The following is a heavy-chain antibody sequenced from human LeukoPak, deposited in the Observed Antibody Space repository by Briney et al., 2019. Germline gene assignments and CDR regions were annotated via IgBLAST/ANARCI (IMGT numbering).Heavy chain of an antibody. Sequence: GESLKISCKGSGYSFTSYWIGWVCQMPGKGLEWMGIIYPGDSDTRYSPSFQGQVTISADKSISTAYLQWSSLKASDTAMYYCARAGPSWYDSSGYYYGYWGQGTLVTVSS. CDR1: GYSFTSYW. D-gene: IGHD3-22*01. CDR3: ARAGPSWYDSSGYYYGY. J-gene: IGHJ4*02. CDR2: IYPGDSDT. V-gene: IGHV5-51*01.